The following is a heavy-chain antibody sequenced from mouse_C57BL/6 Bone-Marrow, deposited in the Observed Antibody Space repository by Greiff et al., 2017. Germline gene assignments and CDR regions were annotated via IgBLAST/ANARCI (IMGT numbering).Heavy chain of an antibody. CDR3: ARSVYYGYYGPFDY. CDR2: SYPGTGST. Sequence: QVQLQQSGAELVRPGASVKLSCKTSGYNFTSYWIHWVKQRSGQGLEWIARSYPGTGSTYYNEKFKGKATLTADKSSSTAYMQLSILKSEDNAVYFWARSVYYGYYGPFDYWGQGTTLTVTS. V-gene: IGHV1S132*01. D-gene: IGHD2-3*01. CDR1: GYNFTSYW. J-gene: IGHJ2*01.